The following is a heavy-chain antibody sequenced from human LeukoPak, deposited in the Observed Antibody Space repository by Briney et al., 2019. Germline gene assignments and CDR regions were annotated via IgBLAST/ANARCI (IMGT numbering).Heavy chain of an antibody. CDR3: ARRPRGFVGFDF. CDR1: GVSIRSDNW. V-gene: IGHV4-4*02. Sequence: SSETLSLTCAVSGVSIRSDNWWTWVRQPPGKGLEWIGEISHSGDTNYIPSLKSRVTMSVDKSKNYFSLELSSVTAADTAAYYCARRPRGFVGFDFWGQGIVVTVSS. CDR2: ISHSGDT. D-gene: IGHD2-15*01. J-gene: IGHJ4*02.